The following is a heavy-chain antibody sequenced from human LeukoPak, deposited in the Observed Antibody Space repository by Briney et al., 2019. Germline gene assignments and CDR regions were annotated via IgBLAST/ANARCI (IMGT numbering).Heavy chain of an antibody. CDR2: IYYSGSP. Sequence: SETLSLTCTVSGGSLTSSSYYWGWIRQPPGKGLEWIGSIYYSGSPYYKSSLKSRVTISVDTSKNQFSLKLSSVTAADTAVYYCATLMYYDILTGYYKGGRGGEYYYYMDVWGKGTTVTISS. D-gene: IGHD3-9*01. CDR1: GGSLTSSSYY. V-gene: IGHV4-39*01. J-gene: IGHJ6*03. CDR3: ATLMYYDILTGYYKGGRGGEYYYYMDV.